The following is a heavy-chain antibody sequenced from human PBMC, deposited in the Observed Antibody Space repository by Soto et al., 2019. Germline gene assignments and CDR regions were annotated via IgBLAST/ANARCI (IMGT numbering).Heavy chain of an antibody. Sequence: QVQLVESGGGVVQPGRSLRLSCAASGFTFSSYGMHWVRQAPGKGLEWVAVISYDGSNKYYADSVKGRFTISRDNSKNTLYLQMNSLRAEDTAVYYCAKVVYSGRVFDYWGQGTLVTVSS. CDR2: ISYDGSNK. J-gene: IGHJ4*02. CDR1: GFTFSSYG. D-gene: IGHD1-26*01. CDR3: AKVVYSGRVFDY. V-gene: IGHV3-30*18.